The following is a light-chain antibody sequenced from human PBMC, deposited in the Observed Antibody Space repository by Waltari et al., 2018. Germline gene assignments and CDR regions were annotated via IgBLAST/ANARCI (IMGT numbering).Light chain of an antibody. J-gene: IGKJ1*01. CDR2: VAS. CDR3: QHYLRLPVT. V-gene: IGKV3-20*01. Sequence: EIVLTQSPGTLSLSLGERATVSCRASQSVSRALAWYQQKPGQATRLLIYVASNRATGIPDRVGGSGSGTDFSLTISILGPDDFAVYYCQHYLRLPVTFGQGTTVEI. CDR1: QSVSRA.